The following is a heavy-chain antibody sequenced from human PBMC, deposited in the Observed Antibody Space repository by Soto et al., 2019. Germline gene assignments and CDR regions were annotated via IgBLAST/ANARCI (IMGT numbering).Heavy chain of an antibody. Sequence: GGSLRLSCAASGFIFKMYWMHWVRQSPGKGLVWISRIYNDGTYSDYADSVRGRFTISRDNVNDTLYLQMNNLRAEDSGLYYCTSGPRPISTVTGDYWGQGTQVTVSS. CDR3: TSGPRPISTVTGDY. V-gene: IGHV3-74*01. CDR2: IYNDGTYS. J-gene: IGHJ4*02. D-gene: IGHD2-21*02. CDR1: GFIFKMYW.